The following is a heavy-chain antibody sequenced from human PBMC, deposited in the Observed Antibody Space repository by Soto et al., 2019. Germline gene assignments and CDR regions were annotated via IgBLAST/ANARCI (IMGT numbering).Heavy chain of an antibody. CDR3: ARLILEWSPFDY. V-gene: IGHV4-31*03. CDR1: GGSISSGGYY. J-gene: IGHJ4*02. Sequence: PSETLSLTCTVSGGSISSGGYYWSWIRQHPGKGLEWIGYIYYSGSTYYNPSLKSRVTISVDTSKNQFSLKLSSVTAADTAVYYCARLILEWSPFDYWGQGTLVTVSS. CDR2: IYYSGST. D-gene: IGHD3-3*01.